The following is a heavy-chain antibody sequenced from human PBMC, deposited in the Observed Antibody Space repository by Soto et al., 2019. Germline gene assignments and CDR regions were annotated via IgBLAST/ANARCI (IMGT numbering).Heavy chain of an antibody. CDR3: ARLLGFGELLG. CDR1: GGSISSGGYY. CDR2: IYYSGST. Sequence: QVQLQESGPGLVKPSQTLSLTCTVSGGSISSGGYYWSWIRQHPGKGLEWIGYIYYSGSTYYNPSLKSPVTISVVTSKNQFSLKLSSVTAADTAVCYGARLLGFGELLGWGQGTLLTVSS. V-gene: IGHV4-31*01. J-gene: IGHJ4*02. D-gene: IGHD3-10*01.